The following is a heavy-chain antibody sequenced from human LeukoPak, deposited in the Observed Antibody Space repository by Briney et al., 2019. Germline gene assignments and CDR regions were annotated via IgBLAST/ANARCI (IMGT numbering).Heavy chain of an antibody. D-gene: IGHD3-22*01. Sequence: GGSLRLSCAASGFTFSSSWMSWVRQAPGKGLEWVTNIKPDGSEKYYVDSVKGRFTISRDNSKNTLYLQMNSLRAEDTAVYYCASDLIVRYAFDVWGQGTMVTVSS. CDR3: ASDLIVRYAFDV. CDR1: GFTFSSSW. CDR2: IKPDGSEK. V-gene: IGHV3-7*03. J-gene: IGHJ3*01.